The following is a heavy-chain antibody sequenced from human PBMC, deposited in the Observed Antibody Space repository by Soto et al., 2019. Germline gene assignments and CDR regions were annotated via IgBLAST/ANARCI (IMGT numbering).Heavy chain of an antibody. V-gene: IGHV1-69*02. D-gene: IGHD3-10*01. J-gene: IGHJ4*02. CDR3: ASSYGSGYRAFDY. CDR1: VDTFNFYS. CDR2: VNPILSMS. Sequence: QVQLVQSGAEVKRPGSSGKVSCKASVDTFNFYSINWERQAPVVGLEWVGRVNPILSMSNYAQRFQGRVTMTADKSTSTAYMELRSLRSEDTAIYYCASSYGSGYRAFDYWGQGALVTVSS.